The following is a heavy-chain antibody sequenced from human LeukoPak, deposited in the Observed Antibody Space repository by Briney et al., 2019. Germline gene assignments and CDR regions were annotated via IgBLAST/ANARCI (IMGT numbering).Heavy chain of an antibody. CDR2: IYSAGTT. V-gene: IGHV3-53*01. CDR1: GFTVSSNY. Sequence: PGGSLRLSCAASGFTVSSNYMNWVRQAPGKGLEWVSIIYSAGTTYYADSVKGRFTISRDNSKNTLYLQMNSLRAEDTAVYYCARGVMIDYWGQGTLVTVSS. CDR3: ARGVMIDY. D-gene: IGHD2-21*01. J-gene: IGHJ4*02.